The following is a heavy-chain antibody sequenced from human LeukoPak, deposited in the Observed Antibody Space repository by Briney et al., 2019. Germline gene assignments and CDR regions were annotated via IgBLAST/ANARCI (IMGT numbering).Heavy chain of an antibody. J-gene: IGHJ1*01. V-gene: IGHV1-69*01. D-gene: IGHD2-21*02. CDR3: ARDDNGEVVTATPTTIEYFQH. CDR1: GGTFSSYA. Sequence: SVKVSCKASGGTFSSYAISWVRQAPGQGLEWMGGIIPIFGTANYAQKFQGRDTITADESTSTAYMELSSLRSEDTAVYYCARDDNGEVVTATPTTIEYFQHWGQGTLVTVSS. CDR2: IIPIFGTA.